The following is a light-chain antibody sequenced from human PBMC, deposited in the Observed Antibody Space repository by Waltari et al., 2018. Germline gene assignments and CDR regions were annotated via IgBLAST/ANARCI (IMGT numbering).Light chain of an antibody. J-gene: IGKJ1*01. V-gene: IGKV3-20*01. CDR3: QHYVRLPAT. Sequence: EIVLTQSPGTLSLSPGERATLSCRASQSVSRTLAWYQQKPGQAPKLLIYGAAIRATGIPDRFTGSGSVTDFSLTISSLEPEDFAIYFCQHYVRLPATFGQGTKVEIK. CDR1: QSVSRT. CDR2: GAA.